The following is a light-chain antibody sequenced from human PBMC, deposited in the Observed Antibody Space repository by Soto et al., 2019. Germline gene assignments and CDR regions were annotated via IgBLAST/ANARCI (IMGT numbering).Light chain of an antibody. CDR2: EGS. J-gene: IGLJ2*01. CDR3: CSYAGSSTL. CDR1: SSDVGSYNH. Sequence: QSVLTQPASVSGSPGQTITISCTGSSSDVGSYNHVYWYQQHPGKAPKLMIYEGSKRPSGVSNRFSGSKSGNTAALTISGLQAEDEADYYCCSYAGSSTLFGGGTKLTVL. V-gene: IGLV2-23*01.